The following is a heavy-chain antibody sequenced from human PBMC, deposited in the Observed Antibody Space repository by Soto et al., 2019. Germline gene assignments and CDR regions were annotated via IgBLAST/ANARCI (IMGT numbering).Heavy chain of an antibody. CDR3: AREGSSSLKGDY. Sequence: QVQLVESGGGVVQPGRSLRHSCAASGFTFSSYGMHWVRQAPGKGLEWVAVIWYDGSNKYYADSVKGRFTISRDNSKNTLYLQMNSLRAEDTAVYYCAREGSSSLKGDYWGQGTLVTVSS. CDR2: IWYDGSNK. CDR1: GFTFSSYG. D-gene: IGHD6-6*01. J-gene: IGHJ4*02. V-gene: IGHV3-33*01.